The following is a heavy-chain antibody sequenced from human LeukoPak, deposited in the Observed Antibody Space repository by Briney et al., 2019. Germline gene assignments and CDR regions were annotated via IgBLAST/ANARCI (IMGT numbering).Heavy chain of an antibody. CDR3: ARVGNPRYYYYYMDV. V-gene: IGHV4-39*07. CDR2: INYSGST. Sequence: SETLSLTCTVSGGSITSRSNYWGWIRQPPGKGLEWIGSINYSGSTYYNPSLKSRVTISVDTSKNQFSLKLISVTAADTAVYYCARVGNPRYYYYYMDVWGKGTTVTVSS. J-gene: IGHJ6*03. D-gene: IGHD1-14*01. CDR1: GGSITSRSNY.